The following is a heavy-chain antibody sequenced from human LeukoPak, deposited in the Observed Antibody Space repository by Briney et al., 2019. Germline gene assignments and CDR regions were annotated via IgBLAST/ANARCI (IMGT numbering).Heavy chain of an antibody. Sequence: PGGSLRLSCAASGFTFSSHRMSWVRQTPGKGLEWVAHIKEDGGEMYYVDSVKGRFTISRDNARNSLYLQMNSLRAEDTAMYHCARDEVTYWGQGTLVTVSS. CDR2: IKEDGGEM. J-gene: IGHJ4*02. V-gene: IGHV3-7*01. CDR3: ARDEVTY. CDR1: GFTFSSHR.